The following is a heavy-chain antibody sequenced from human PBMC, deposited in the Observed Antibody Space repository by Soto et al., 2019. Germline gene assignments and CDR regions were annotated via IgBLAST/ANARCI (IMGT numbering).Heavy chain of an antibody. Sequence: PSETLSLTCTVSGGSISSSSYYWGWIRQPPGKGLEWIGSIYYSGSTYYNPSLKSRVTISVDTSKNQFSLKLSSVTAADTAVYYCAGHRVDLITTPRAYYYGMDVWGQGTTVTVSS. CDR3: AGHRVDLITTPRAYYYGMDV. J-gene: IGHJ6*02. V-gene: IGHV4-39*01. CDR1: GGSISSSSYY. D-gene: IGHD2-15*01. CDR2: IYYSGST.